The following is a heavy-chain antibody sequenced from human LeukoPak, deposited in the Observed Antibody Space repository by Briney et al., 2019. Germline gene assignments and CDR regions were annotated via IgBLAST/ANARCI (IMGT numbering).Heavy chain of an antibody. J-gene: IGHJ4*02. D-gene: IGHD1-26*01. CDR1: GFTFSNYD. Sequence: PGRSLRLSCAASGFTFSNYDMHWVRQAPGRGLVWVSRINTDGRSTSYADSVKGRFTISRDNAKNTLFLQMNSLRAEDTAVYYCARGRELVDYWGQGTLVTVSS. V-gene: IGHV3-74*01. CDR3: ARGRELVDY. CDR2: INTDGRST.